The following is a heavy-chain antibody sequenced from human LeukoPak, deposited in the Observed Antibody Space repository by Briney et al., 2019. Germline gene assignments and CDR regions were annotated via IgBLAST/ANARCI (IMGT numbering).Heavy chain of an antibody. CDR2: ISGSGGST. D-gene: IGHD6-19*01. J-gene: IGHJ4*02. V-gene: IGHV3-23*01. Sequence: GGSLRLSCAASGFTFSSYAMSWVRQAPGKGLERVSAISGSGGSTYYADSVKGRFTISRDNSKNTLYLQMNSLRAEDTAVYYCAKDRGGGIAVAGTAPDYWGQGTLVTVSS. CDR3: AKDRGGGIAVAGTAPDY. CDR1: GFTFSSYA.